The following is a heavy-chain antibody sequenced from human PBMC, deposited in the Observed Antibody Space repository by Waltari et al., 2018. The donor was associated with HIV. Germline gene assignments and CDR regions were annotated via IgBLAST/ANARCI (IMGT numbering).Heavy chain of an antibody. J-gene: IGHJ4*02. D-gene: IGHD2-21*01. V-gene: IGHV3-23*01. CDR2: ISGSGGST. CDR3: AKDNRDPLGTLWY. CDR1: GFALNTDA. Sequence: VQLLESGGGLVPPGGSLRLSCAASGFALNTDARSWVRQATGKGLEWDSFISGSGGSTYYADSVKGRFAISRDNSKDTLYLQMNSLRAEDTAVYYCAKDNRDPLGTLWYWGQGTLVTVSS.